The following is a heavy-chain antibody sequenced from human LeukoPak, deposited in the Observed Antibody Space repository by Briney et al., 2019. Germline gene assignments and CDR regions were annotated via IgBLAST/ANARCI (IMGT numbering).Heavy chain of an antibody. CDR2: ISGIGDNT. V-gene: IGHV3-23*01. Sequence: GGSLSLSCAASGFTYNIYDMIWVRHARGKALEWGYGISGIGDNTYHADSVKGRFTIPRHNSKHTLYLQKQTLSAEDTAVFYCVKDLQLWLHGYWGQGTLVTVSS. J-gene: IGHJ4*02. CDR3: VKDLQLWLHGY. CDR1: GFTYNIYD. D-gene: IGHD5-18*01.